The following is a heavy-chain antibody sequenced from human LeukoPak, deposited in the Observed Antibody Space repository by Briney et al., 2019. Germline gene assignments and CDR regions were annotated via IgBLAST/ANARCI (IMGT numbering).Heavy chain of an antibody. Sequence: SETLSLTCAVYGGSFSGYYWSWIRQPPGKGLEWIGEINHSGSTNYNPSLKSRVTISVDSSKNQFSLKLSSVTAADTAVYYCARDQYYYYYGMDVWGQGTTVTVSS. J-gene: IGHJ6*02. V-gene: IGHV4-34*01. CDR1: GGSFSGYY. CDR2: INHSGST. CDR3: ARDQYYYYYGMDV.